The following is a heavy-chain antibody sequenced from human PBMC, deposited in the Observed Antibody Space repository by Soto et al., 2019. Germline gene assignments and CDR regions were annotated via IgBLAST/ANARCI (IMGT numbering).Heavy chain of an antibody. Sequence: SVKVSCKASGGTFSSYAISWVRQAPGQGLEWMGGIIPIFGTADYAQKFQGRVTITADESTSTAYMELSSLRSEDTAVYYCAREKYSSSSGRSYYGMDVWGQGTTVTV. CDR1: GGTFSSYA. J-gene: IGHJ6*02. V-gene: IGHV1-69*13. D-gene: IGHD6-6*01. CDR2: IIPIFGTA. CDR3: AREKYSSSSGRSYYGMDV.